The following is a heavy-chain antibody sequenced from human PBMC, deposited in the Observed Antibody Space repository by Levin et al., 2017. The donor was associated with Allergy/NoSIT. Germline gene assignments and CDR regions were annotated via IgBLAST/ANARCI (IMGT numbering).Heavy chain of an antibody. D-gene: IGHD4-11*01. CDR3: VREGGGDSNIDPLDY. CDR1: GXXXXTXX. CDR2: IDTGGET. J-gene: IGHJ4*02. Sequence: GGSLRLSCGASGXXXXTXXXXXXXXXXXKGLEWVSAIDTGGETYYPRSVKGRFTISRENAKNSLHLQMNSLRAGDTAVYFCVREGGGDSNIDPLDYWGQGTLVTVSS. V-gene: IGHV3-13*04.